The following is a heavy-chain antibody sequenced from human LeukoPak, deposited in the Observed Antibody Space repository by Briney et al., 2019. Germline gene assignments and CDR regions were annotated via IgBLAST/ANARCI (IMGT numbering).Heavy chain of an antibody. V-gene: IGHV1-8*02. D-gene: IGHD2-2*02. Sequence: ASVKVSCKASEYTFTGSYMHWVRQATGQGLEWMGWMNPNSGNTGYAQKFQGRVTMTRNTSISTAYMELSSLRSEDTAVYYCARGRHRGYCSSTSCYSPPPYWGQGTLVTVSS. CDR3: ARGRHRGYCSSTSCYSPPPY. CDR2: MNPNSGNT. J-gene: IGHJ4*02. CDR1: EYTFTGSY.